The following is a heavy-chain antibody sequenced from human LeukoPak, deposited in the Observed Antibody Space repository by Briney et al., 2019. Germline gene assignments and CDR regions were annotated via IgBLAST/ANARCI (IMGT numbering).Heavy chain of an antibody. CDR2: IIPLFATT. Sequence: ASVKVSCKASGGSFNNYVINWVRQAPGQGLEWMGRIIPLFATTNYPQNFQGRLTITADKSTNTAYMELSRLTSEDTAVYYCAGDPTTVTPGYWGRGTLVTVSS. CDR3: AGDPTTVTPGY. D-gene: IGHD4-17*01. V-gene: IGHV1-69*06. J-gene: IGHJ4*02. CDR1: GGSFNNYV.